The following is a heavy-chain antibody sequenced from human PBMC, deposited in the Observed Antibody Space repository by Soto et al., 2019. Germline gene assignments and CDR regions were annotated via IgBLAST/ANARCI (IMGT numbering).Heavy chain of an antibody. D-gene: IGHD1-20*01. CDR1: GFTFSSYG. CDR2: IWYDGSNK. J-gene: IGHJ3*02. Sequence: GGSLRLSCAASGFTFSSYGMHWVRQAPGKGLEWVAVIWYDGSNKYYADSVKGRFTISRDNSKNTLYLQMNSLRAEDTAVYYCARVDRAITAVAFDIWGQGTMVTVSS. CDR3: ARVDRAITAVAFDI. V-gene: IGHV3-33*01.